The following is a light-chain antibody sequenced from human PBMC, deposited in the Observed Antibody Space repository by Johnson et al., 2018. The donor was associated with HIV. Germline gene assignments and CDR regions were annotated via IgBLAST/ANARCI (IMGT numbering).Light chain of an antibody. CDR3: GTWDSSLSAYV. CDR1: SSNIGNNY. Sequence: HSVLTQPPSLSAAPGQTVTISCSGSSSNIGNNYVSWYQQLPRGAPKLLIYENNKRPSGIPDRFAGSKSGTSATLDITGLQSGDEADYYCGTWDSSLSAYVFGNGTKVTVL. V-gene: IGLV1-51*02. J-gene: IGLJ1*01. CDR2: ENN.